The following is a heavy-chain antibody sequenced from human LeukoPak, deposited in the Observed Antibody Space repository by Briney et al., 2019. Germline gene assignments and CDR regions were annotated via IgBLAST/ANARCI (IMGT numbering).Heavy chain of an antibody. CDR3: ASSADYDFWSGYYSYNWFDP. CDR1: GGTFISYA. CDR2: IIPIFGTA. J-gene: IGHJ5*02. V-gene: IGHV1-69*05. Sequence: GASVKVSCKASGGTFISYAISWVRQAPGQGLEWMGRIIPIFGTANYAQKFQGRVTITTDESTSTAYMELSSLRSEDTAVYYCASSADYDFWSGYYSYNWFDPWGQGTLVTVSS. D-gene: IGHD3-3*01.